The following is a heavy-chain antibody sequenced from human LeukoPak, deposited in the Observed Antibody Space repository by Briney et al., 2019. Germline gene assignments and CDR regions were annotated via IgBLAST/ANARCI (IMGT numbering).Heavy chain of an antibody. V-gene: IGHV4-61*02. Sequence: SETLSLTCTVSGGSISSGSYYWSWIRQPAGKGLEWIGRIYTSGSTNYNPSLKSRVTISVDTSKNQFSLKLSSVTAADTAVYYCARHPPTLWGQGTLVTVSS. CDR1: GGSISSGSYY. CDR2: IYTSGST. CDR3: ARHPPTL. J-gene: IGHJ4*02.